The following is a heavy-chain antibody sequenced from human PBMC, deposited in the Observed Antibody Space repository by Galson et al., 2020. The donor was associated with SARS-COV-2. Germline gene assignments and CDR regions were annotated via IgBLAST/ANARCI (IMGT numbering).Heavy chain of an antibody. CDR2: TSRDGSDT. D-gene: IGHD1-26*01. V-gene: IGHV3-74*01. CDR3: ARDRGRPDSFDI. Sequence: GGSLRLSCAASGFTFSVYWMYWVRQAPGKGPLWVSRTSRDGSDTIYADSVKGRFTVSRDNAKNTLSLEMNSLRAEDTAVYYCARDRGRPDSFDIWGQGTMVTVSS. J-gene: IGHJ3*02. CDR1: GFTFSVYW.